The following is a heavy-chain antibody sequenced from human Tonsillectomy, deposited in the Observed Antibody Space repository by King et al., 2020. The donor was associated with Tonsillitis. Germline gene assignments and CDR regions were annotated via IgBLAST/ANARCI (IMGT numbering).Heavy chain of an antibody. CDR2: ISYSGST. J-gene: IGHJ4*02. D-gene: IGHD5-18*01. Sequence: QLQESGPGLVKPSETLSLTCTVSGGSIGSSTYYWGWIRQPPGKGLEWIGAISYSGSTYYNPSLKGRVTISLDTSKTQFSLRLTSVTAADTAVYYCARLGSDTPPDEPFDYWGQGTLVTVSS. V-gene: IGHV4-39*07. CDR3: ARLGSDTPPDEPFDY. CDR1: GGSIGSSTYY.